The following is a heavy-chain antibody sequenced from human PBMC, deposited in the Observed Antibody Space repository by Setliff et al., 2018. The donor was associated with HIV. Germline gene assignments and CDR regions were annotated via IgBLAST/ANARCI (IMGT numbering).Heavy chain of an antibody. J-gene: IGHJ6*02. D-gene: IGHD4-4*01. Sequence: SETLSLTCAVYGGSFTNYFWSWIRQSPGKGLEWIGEINHSGRTKYNPSLKSRVTMSVDTSKNQFSLKLKSVTAADTAVYYCATHASTVQDAMDVWGQGTTVTVSS. CDR2: INHSGRT. CDR3: ATHASTVQDAMDV. V-gene: IGHV4-34*01. CDR1: GGSFTNYF.